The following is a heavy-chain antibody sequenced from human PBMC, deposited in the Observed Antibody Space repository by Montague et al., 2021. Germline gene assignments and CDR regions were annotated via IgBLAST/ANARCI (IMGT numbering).Heavy chain of an antibody. J-gene: IGHJ4*02. CDR1: GGSFSAYY. V-gene: IGHV4-34*01. CDR3: ARHWEGGSYTRAIEY. D-gene: IGHD3-10*01. Sequence: SETLSLTCAVSGGSFSAYYWDWIRQPPGKGLEWIGEIHHSGITYYNPSLNSRLTISLDTSKNQFSLKLNSVTAADTAVYFCARHWEGGSYTRAIEYWGQGILVTVSS. CDR2: IHHSGIT.